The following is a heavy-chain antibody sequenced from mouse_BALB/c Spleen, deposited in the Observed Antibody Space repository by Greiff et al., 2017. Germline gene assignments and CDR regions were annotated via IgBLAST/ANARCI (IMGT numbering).Heavy chain of an antibody. V-gene: IGHV1S81*02. CDR2: INPSNGRT. CDR1: GYTFTSYW. J-gene: IGHJ4*01. Sequence: QQSCKASGYTFTSYWMHWVKQRPGQGLEWIGEINPSNGRTNYNEKFKSKATLTVDKSSSTAYMQLSSLTSEDSAVYYCARCYYAMDYWGQGTSVTVSS. CDR3: ARCYYAMDY.